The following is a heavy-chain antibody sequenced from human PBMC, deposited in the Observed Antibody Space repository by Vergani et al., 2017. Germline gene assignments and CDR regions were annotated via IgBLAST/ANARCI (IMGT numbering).Heavy chain of an antibody. CDR3: AKDRRPYMVRGVPTFGY. CDR2: IRGSGGST. CDR1: GFTFSSYA. D-gene: IGHD3-10*01. Sequence: EVQLLESGGGLVQPGGSLRLSCAASGFTFSSYAMSWVRQAPGKGLEWVSAIRGSGGSTYYADSVKGRFTISRDNSKNTLYLQMNSLRAEDTAVYYCAKDRRPYMVRGVPTFGYWGQGTLVTVSS. V-gene: IGHV3-23*01. J-gene: IGHJ4*02.